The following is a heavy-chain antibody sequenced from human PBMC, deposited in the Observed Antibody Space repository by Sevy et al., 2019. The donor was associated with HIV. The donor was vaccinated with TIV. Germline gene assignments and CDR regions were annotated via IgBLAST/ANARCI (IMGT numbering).Heavy chain of an antibody. J-gene: IGHJ6*02. D-gene: IGHD3-9*01. CDR2: IYYSAST. Sequence: SETLSLTCTVSGGSISNFYWSWIRQPPGKGLEWIGNIYYSASTNYNPSLKSRVTISVDTSKNQLSLRLNSVTAADTAVYYCAREPPYYDILSGYSYGMDVWGQWTTVTVSS. CDR3: AREPPYYDILSGYSYGMDV. CDR1: GGSISNFY. V-gene: IGHV4-59*01.